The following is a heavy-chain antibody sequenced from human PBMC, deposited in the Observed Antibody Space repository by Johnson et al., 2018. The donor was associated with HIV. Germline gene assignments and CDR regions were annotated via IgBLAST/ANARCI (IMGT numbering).Heavy chain of an antibody. V-gene: IGHV3-30*04. CDR3: ARASVSSPRYGSSSDDAFDI. J-gene: IGHJ3*02. Sequence: QVQLVESGGGVVQPGRSLRLSCAASGFTFSSYAMHWVRQAPGKGLEWVAVISYDGSNKYYADSVKGRFTISRDNSKNTLYLQMNSLRAEDTAGYYCARASVSSPRYGSSSDDAFDIWGQGTMVTVSS. CDR2: ISYDGSNK. D-gene: IGHD6-6*01. CDR1: GFTFSSYA.